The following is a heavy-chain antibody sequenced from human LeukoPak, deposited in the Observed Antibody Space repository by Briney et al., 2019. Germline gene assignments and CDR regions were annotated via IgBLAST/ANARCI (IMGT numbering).Heavy chain of an antibody. CDR3: AREGTIVGVTVFDF. CDR2: IYSSGRT. J-gene: IGHJ4*02. CDR1: GGSIITYY. V-gene: IGHV4-4*07. D-gene: IGHD1-26*01. Sequence: PSETLSLSCTVSGGSIITYYWSWIRQPAGKGLEWIGRIYSSGRTNYHPSLESRVTMSVDTSKIKFSLKLSSVTAADTAVYYCAREGTIVGVTVFDFWGQGTLVTVSS.